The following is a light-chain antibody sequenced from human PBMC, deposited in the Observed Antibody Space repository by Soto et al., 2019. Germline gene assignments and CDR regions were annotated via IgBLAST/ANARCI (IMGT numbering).Light chain of an antibody. CDR1: SSDVGGDNY. J-gene: IGLJ2*01. V-gene: IGLV2-14*01. Sequence: QSALTQPASGSGSPGQSITISCTATSSDVGGDNYVSWYQQHPGKAPKLMIYDVSNRPSGVSNRFSGSKSGNTASLTISGLQAEDEAEYYCSSYTSTTVVFGGGTKVTVL. CDR3: SSYTSTTVV. CDR2: DVS.